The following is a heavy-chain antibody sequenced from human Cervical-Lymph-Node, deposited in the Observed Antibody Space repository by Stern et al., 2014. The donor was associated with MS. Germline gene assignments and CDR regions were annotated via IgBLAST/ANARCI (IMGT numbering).Heavy chain of an antibody. CDR3: ARYFNPLDY. CDR1: GYTFTNYD. Sequence: VQLVESGAAVRKPGASVKVSCKASGYTFTNYDINWVRQATGQGLERLGWMSPSTGNTGYAQKFQGRVTMTSDTSINTAYMELRNLRSEDTAVYYCARYFNPLDYWGQGTLLTVSS. D-gene: IGHD2/OR15-2a*01. J-gene: IGHJ4*02. V-gene: IGHV1-8*01. CDR2: MSPSTGNT.